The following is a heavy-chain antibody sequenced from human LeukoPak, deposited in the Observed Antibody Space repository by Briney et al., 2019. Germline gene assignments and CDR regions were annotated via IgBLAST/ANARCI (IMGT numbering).Heavy chain of an antibody. J-gene: IGHJ3*01. D-gene: IGHD1-26*01. V-gene: IGHV3-30*04. CDR2: ISSDGSKK. Sequence: GGSLRLSCAASGFTFSSYAMHWVRQAPGKGLEWVAFISSDGSKKYYADSVKGPFSISRDTSKNTLLLQMNRLRPEEAVVYYCARGRRTLIVGATRNAFDVWGQGTIVTVSS. CDR1: GFTFSSYA. CDR3: ARGRRTLIVGATRNAFDV.